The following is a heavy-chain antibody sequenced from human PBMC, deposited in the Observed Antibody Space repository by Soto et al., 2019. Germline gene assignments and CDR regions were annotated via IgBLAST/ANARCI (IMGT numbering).Heavy chain of an antibody. J-gene: IGHJ4*02. CDR2: FSSSGGGT. Sequence: GGSLRLSCAASGFGFSSYSMSWVRQAPGKGLEWVSTFSSSGGGTYYADSVKGRFTISRDNSKNTLYLQMNSLRAEDTAVYYCTKANRYCSGANCFTFDYWGLGTLVTVSS. CDR1: GFGFSSYS. D-gene: IGHD2-15*01. CDR3: TKANRYCSGANCFTFDY. V-gene: IGHV3-23*01.